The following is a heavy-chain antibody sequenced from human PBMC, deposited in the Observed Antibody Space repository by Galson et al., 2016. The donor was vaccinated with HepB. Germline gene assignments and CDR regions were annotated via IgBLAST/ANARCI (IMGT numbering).Heavy chain of an antibody. CDR1: GGSFGAYY. CDR2: INHTGNS. V-gene: IGHV4-34*01. Sequence: ETLSLTCAVDGGSFGAYYWTWIRQPPGRGLEWIGEINHTGNSGHNPSLKSRVTMSVDTSKNQFSLRLSSVTAADTAMYYCAGGIDAFHIWGLGTMVIVSS. J-gene: IGHJ3*02. CDR3: AGGIDAFHI.